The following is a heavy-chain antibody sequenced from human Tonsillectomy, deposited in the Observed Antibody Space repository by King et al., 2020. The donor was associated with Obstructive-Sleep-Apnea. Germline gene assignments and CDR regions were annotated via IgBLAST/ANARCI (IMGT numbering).Heavy chain of an antibody. J-gene: IGHJ6*02. CDR3: AKTFKAGYCSGGSCSPKDV. Sequence: QLVQSGAEVKKPGASGKVSCKASGYSFTGYYIHWVRQAPGEGLEWVGWINPNSVGTNYAQKFKGRVTMTRDTSISTAYMELSRLRSDDTAVYYCAKTFKAGYCSGGSCSPKDVWGQGTTVTVSS. V-gene: IGHV1-2*02. D-gene: IGHD2-15*01. CDR2: INPNSVGT. CDR1: GYSFTGYY.